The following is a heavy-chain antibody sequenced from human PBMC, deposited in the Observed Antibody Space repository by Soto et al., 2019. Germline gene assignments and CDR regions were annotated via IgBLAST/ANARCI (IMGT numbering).Heavy chain of an antibody. J-gene: IGHJ5*02. D-gene: IGHD3-22*01. CDR2: VFHSGST. CDR3: ARALGSSGFHGWLDP. CDR1: GGSISSPNW. V-gene: IGHV4-4*02. Sequence: QVQLQESGPGLVKPSGTLSLSCAVSGGSISSPNWWGWVRQPPGKGLEWIGEVFHSGSTNNNPSPKXRXTXXVAKSKNQFSLILTSVTAADTAVYYCARALGSSGFHGWLDPWGQGTLVTVSS.